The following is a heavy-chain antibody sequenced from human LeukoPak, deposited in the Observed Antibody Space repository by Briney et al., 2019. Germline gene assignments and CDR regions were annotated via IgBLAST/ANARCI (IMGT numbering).Heavy chain of an antibody. J-gene: IGHJ4*02. CDR1: GYTFTSYY. CDR3: ATGRFGELLADY. CDR2: INPSGGST. V-gene: IGHV1-46*01. D-gene: IGHD3-10*01. Sequence: GASVKVSCKASGYTFTSYYMHWVRQAPGQALEWMGIINPSGGSTSYAQRFQGRVTMTRDTSTSTVYMELSSLRSEDTAVYYCATGRFGELLADYWGQGTLVTVSS.